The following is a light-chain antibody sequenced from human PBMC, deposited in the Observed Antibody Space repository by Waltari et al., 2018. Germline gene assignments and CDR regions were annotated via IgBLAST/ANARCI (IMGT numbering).Light chain of an antibody. CDR2: WAS. Sequence: DIVITQSPDSMAGSLCGGATINCKSSRMVLDSPNNNNYLDWYQQKPGQPPKLLIYWASNRESGVPDRFSDRGSGPDFTLTISSLQPEDVSVYYCQQYQSTPLTFGGGTKVEI. CDR3: QQYQSTPLT. CDR1: RMVLDSPNNNNY. V-gene: IGKV4-1*01. J-gene: IGKJ4*01.